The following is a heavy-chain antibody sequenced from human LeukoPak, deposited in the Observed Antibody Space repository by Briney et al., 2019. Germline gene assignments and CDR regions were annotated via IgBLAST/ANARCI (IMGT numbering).Heavy chain of an antibody. CDR1: GFTFSNYW. V-gene: IGHV3-74*01. CDR2: IKGDGSHT. Sequence: GGFLRLSRAASGFTFSNYWMHWVRQAPGKGLVWVSRIKGDGSHTIYADSVKGRFTISRDNAKNTLYLQMKSLRAEDTAVYYCVRDWDHFDFDSWGLGTLVTVSS. J-gene: IGHJ5*01. CDR3: VRDWDHFDFDS. D-gene: IGHD3-9*01.